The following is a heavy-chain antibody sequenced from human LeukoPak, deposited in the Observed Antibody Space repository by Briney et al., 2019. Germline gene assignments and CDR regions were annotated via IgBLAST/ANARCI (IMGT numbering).Heavy chain of an antibody. V-gene: IGHV1-69*13. CDR3: ALPYYYDSTLPRY. D-gene: IGHD3-22*01. CDR1: GGTFSSYA. J-gene: IGHJ4*02. CDR2: IIPIFGTA. Sequence: SVKVSCKASGGTFSSYAISWVRQAPGQGLEWMGGIIPIFGTANYAQKFQGRVTITADGSTSTAYMELSSLRPEDTAVYYCALPYYYDSTLPRYWGQGTLVTVSS.